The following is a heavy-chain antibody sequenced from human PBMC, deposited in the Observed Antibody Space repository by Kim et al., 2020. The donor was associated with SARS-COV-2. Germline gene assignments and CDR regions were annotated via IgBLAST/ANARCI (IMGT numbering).Heavy chain of an antibody. J-gene: IGHJ3*01. CDR1: GYNFPDYW. V-gene: IGHV5-10-1*01. Sequence: GESLKISCKAYGYNFPDYWISWVRQVPGKGLELMGRIDARDSYTTYSPSLQGHVTFSVDKSINTALLQWRSLKASDSAIYYCARPREGGLRQLGLEVWG. CDR2: IDARDSYT. D-gene: IGHD2-21*01. CDR3: ARPREGGLRQLGLEV.